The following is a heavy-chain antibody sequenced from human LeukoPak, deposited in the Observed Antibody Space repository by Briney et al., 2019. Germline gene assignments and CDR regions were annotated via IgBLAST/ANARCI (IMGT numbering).Heavy chain of an antibody. CDR2: IIPILGIA. CDR3: ARDTPRKSIAARPGGNWFDP. J-gene: IGHJ5*02. V-gene: IGHV1-69*04. Sequence: SVKVSCKASGGTFSSYAISWVRQPPGQGLEWMGRIIPILGIANYAQKFQGRVTITADKSTSTAYMGLSSLRSEDTAVYYCARDTPRKSIAARPGGNWFDPWGQGTLVTVSS. CDR1: GGTFSSYA. D-gene: IGHD6-6*01.